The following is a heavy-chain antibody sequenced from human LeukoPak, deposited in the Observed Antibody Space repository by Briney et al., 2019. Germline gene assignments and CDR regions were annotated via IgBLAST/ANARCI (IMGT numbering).Heavy chain of an antibody. J-gene: IGHJ6*02. V-gene: IGHV3-33*01. Sequence: GGSLRLSCAASGFTFSSYGMHWVRQDPGKGLEGVAVIWYDGSNKYYADSVKGRFTISRDNSKNTLYLQMNSLRAEDTAVYYCARSGSDYYYGMDVWGQGTTVTVSS. CDR2: IWYDGSNK. CDR1: GFTFSSYG. D-gene: IGHD3-10*01. CDR3: ARSGSDYYYGMDV.